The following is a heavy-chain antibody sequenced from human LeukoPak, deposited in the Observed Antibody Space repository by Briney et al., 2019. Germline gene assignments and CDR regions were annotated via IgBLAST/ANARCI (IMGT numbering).Heavy chain of an antibody. V-gene: IGHV3-30-3*01. CDR1: GFTFSSYA. CDR2: ISYDGSNK. D-gene: IGHD6-13*01. J-gene: IGHJ4*02. CDR3: ARLVAAAGPSY. Sequence: GGSLRLSCAASGFTFSSYAMHWVRQAPGKGLEWVAVISYDGSNKYYADSVKGRSTISRDNSKNTLYLQMNSLRAEDTAVHYCARLVAAAGPSYWGQGTLITVSS.